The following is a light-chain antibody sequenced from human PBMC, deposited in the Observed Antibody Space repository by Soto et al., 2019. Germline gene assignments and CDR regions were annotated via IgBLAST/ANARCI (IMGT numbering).Light chain of an antibody. V-gene: IGLV2-14*01. CDR2: DVS. Sequence: QSALTQPASVSGSPGQSITISCTGTSSDVGGYNYVSWYQQHPGKAPKLMISDVSNRPSGVSIRFSGSKSGNTASLTISGLQAEDEADYYCSSYTRSSTLYVVFGGGTKLTVL. J-gene: IGLJ2*01. CDR3: SSYTRSSTLYVV. CDR1: SSDVGGYNY.